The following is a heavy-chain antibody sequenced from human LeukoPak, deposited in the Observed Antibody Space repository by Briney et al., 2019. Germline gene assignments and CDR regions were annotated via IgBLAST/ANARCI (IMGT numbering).Heavy chain of an antibody. CDR1: GFTFSSYG. J-gene: IGHJ4*02. CDR3: ARDRYYVPDN. Sequence: GGSLRLSCAASGFTFSSYGMHWVRQAPGKGLVWVSCINGDGSTTTYADSVKGRFTISRDNAKNTVYLQINNLRAEDTAVYYCARDRYYVPDNWGQGTLVTVSS. CDR2: INGDGSTT. V-gene: IGHV3-74*01. D-gene: IGHD3-10*02.